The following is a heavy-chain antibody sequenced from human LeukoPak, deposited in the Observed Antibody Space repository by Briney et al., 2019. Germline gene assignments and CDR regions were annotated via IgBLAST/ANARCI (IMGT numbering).Heavy chain of an antibody. V-gene: IGHV3-11*06. CDR3: ARGHYGMDV. CDR2: ITTSSSYT. Sequence: GGSLRLSCAASGFTFSDWSMSWIRQAPGKGLEWVSYITTSSSYTNYADSVKGRFTISRDNAKSSLYLQMNSLRAEDTAVYYCARGHYGMDVWGQGTTVTFSS. CDR1: GFTFSDWS. J-gene: IGHJ6*02.